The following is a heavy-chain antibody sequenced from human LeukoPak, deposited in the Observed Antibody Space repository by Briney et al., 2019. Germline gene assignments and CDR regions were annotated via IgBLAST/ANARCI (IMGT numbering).Heavy chain of an antibody. J-gene: IGHJ4*02. CDR2: IYSGGST. D-gene: IGHD1-26*01. V-gene: IGHV3-66*01. Sequence: GGSLRLSCAASGFTVSNNYMSWVGQTPGKGLEWVSLIYSGGSTYYADSVKGRFTISRDNSKNTLYLQMNSLRAEDTAVYYCRWEPKYWGQGTLVTVSS. CDR1: GFTVSNNY. CDR3: RWEPKY.